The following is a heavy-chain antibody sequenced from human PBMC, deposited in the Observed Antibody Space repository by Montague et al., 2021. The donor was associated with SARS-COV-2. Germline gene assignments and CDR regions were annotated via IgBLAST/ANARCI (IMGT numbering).Heavy chain of an antibody. CDR1: GFPLSDYY. D-gene: IGHD2-15*01. V-gene: IGHV3-11*05. CDR2: MSGGNSYT. J-gene: IGHJ6*02. CDR3: ARDKTHCSGGSCYNYGMDV. Sequence: SRSLSFSASGFPLSDYYMTWIRQAPGKGLEWISYMSGGNSYTDYADSVKGRFTISRDKAKNSLYLQMNSLRAEDAAVYYCARDKTHCSGGSCYNYGMDVWGQGTTVTVSS.